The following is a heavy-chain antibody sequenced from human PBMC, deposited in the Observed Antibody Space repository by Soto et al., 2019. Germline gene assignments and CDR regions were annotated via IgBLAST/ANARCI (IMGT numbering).Heavy chain of an antibody. CDR1: GGSISSYY. Sequence: QVQLQESGPGLVKPSETLSLTCTVSGGSISSYYWSWIRQPPGKGLEWIGYIYYSGSTNYNPSLKSRVTISVGTSKHQFSLKPSSVTAADTAVYYCGRAGAEYFRHWGQGTLVTVSS. V-gene: IGHV4-59*01. J-gene: IGHJ1*01. CDR2: IYYSGST. CDR3: GRAGAEYFRH.